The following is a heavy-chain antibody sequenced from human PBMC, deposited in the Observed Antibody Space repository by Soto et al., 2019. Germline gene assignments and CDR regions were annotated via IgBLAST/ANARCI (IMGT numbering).Heavy chain of an antibody. V-gene: IGHV3-23*01. CDR1: GFTFSSYA. Sequence: GGSLRLSCAASGFTFSSYAMSWVRQAPGKGLEWVSAISGSGGSTYYADSVKGRFTISRDNSKNTLYLQMHSLRAEDTAVYYCAKDRGSTNIQLWLPPKFCFDYWGQGTLVTVSS. CDR2: ISGSGGST. CDR3: AKDRGSTNIQLWLPPKFCFDY. J-gene: IGHJ4*02. D-gene: IGHD5-18*01.